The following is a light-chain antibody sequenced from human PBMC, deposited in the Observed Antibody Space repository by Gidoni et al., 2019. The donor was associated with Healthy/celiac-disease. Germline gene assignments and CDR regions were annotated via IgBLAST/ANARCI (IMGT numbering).Light chain of an antibody. CDR2: STN. CDR3: AAWDDSLNGLWV. CDR1: SSNIGSNT. V-gene: IGLV1-44*01. J-gene: IGLJ3*02. Sequence: QSVRTQPPSASGTPGQRVTISCSGSSSNIGSNTVNWYPQLPGTAPKLLISSTNQRPSGVPHRFSGSTSGTSASLAIRGLQSEDAADYHCAAWDDSLNGLWVFGGGTKLTVL.